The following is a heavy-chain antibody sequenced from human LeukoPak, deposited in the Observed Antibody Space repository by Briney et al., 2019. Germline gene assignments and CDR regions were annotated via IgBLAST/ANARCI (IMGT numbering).Heavy chain of an antibody. D-gene: IGHD5-12*01. CDR1: GGSISNYY. CDR2: IYYSGST. Sequence: SETLSLTCTVSGGSISNYYWSWIRQPPGKGLEWIGYIYYSGSTNYNPSLKSRVTISVDTSKNQFSLKLSSVTAADTAVYYCARGSGYSGYDYFDSWGQGTLVTVSS. CDR3: ARGSGYSGYDYFDS. J-gene: IGHJ4*02. V-gene: IGHV4-59*01.